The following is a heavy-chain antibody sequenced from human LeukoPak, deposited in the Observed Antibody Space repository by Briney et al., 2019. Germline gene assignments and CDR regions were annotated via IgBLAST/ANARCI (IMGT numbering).Heavy chain of an antibody. CDR1: GYTFTGYY. D-gene: IGHD6-19*01. Sequence: GASVKVSCKASGYTFTGYYMHWVRQAPGQGLEWMGWINPNSGGTNYAQKFQGRVTMTRDTSISTAYMELSRLRTDDTAVYYCARAISRAVALDYWGQGTLVTVSS. CDR3: ARAISRAVALDY. V-gene: IGHV1-2*02. CDR2: INPNSGGT. J-gene: IGHJ4*02.